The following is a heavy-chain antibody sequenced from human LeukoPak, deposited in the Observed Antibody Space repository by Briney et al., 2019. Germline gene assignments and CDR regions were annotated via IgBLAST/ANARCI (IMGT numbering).Heavy chain of an antibody. J-gene: IGHJ4*02. CDR2: IYYSGST. CDR1: GDSISNNNYY. V-gene: IGHV4-39*07. D-gene: IGHD1-26*01. CDR3: ARDRWKLPYDY. Sequence: SETLSLTCTVSGDSISNNNYYWGWIRQPPGKGLEWIGSIYYSGSTYCNPSLKSRVTISVDTSKNQFSLKLSSVTAADTAVYYCARDRWKLPYDYWGQGTLVTVSS.